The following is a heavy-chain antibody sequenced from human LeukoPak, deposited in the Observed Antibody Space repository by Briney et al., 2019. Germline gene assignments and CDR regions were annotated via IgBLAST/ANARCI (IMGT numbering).Heavy chain of an antibody. D-gene: IGHD1-26*01. Sequence: GGSLRLSCAASGFTFSSYAMSWVRQAPGKGLERVSAISGSGGSTYYADSVKGRFTISRDNSKNTLYLQMNSLRAEDTAVYYCAKGRASLPRWYYFDYWGQGTLVTVSS. CDR1: GFTFSSYA. J-gene: IGHJ4*02. CDR2: ISGSGGST. V-gene: IGHV3-23*01. CDR3: AKGRASLPRWYYFDY.